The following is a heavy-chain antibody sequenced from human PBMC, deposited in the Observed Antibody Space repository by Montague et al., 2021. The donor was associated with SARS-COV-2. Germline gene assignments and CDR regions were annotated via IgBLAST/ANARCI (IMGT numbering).Heavy chain of an antibody. V-gene: IGHV4-59*13. CDR3: ARDFDY. CDR2: MYYSGST. CDR1: GGSISSYY. Sequence: SETLSLTCTVSGGSISSYYWSWIRQPPGKGLEWIGYMYYSGSTSYNPSLKSRVTLSVDTSKNQFSLKLSSVTAADTAVYYRARDFDYWGQGTLVTVSS. J-gene: IGHJ4*02.